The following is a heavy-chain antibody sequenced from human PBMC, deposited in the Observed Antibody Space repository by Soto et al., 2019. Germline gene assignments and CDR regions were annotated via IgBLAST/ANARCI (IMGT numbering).Heavy chain of an antibody. D-gene: IGHD3-22*01. V-gene: IGHV5-51*01. Sequence: GESLKISCKGSGYSFTSYWIGWVRQMPGKGLEWMGIIYPGDSDTRHSPSFQGQVTISADKSISTAYLQWSSLKASDTAMYYCARRVGYYYDSSGYYPDGFDPWGQGTLVTVSS. CDR2: IYPGDSDT. CDR3: ARRVGYYYDSSGYYPDGFDP. CDR1: GYSFTSYW. J-gene: IGHJ5*02.